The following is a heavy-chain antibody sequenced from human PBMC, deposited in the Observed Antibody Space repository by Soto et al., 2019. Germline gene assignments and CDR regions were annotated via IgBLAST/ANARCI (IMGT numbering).Heavy chain of an antibody. CDR3: ARGGEMGLIDY. CDR2: IRSKANSYLI. V-gene: IGHV3-73*02. J-gene: IGHJ4*02. CDR1: GFSFSDSA. Sequence: EVQLVESGGGLVQPGGSLRLSCAASGFSFSDSAMHWVRQASGKGLEWIARIRSKANSYLIAYDESVRGRFIISRDDSKNTAYLQMNDPNTEDTAIYYCARGGEMGLIDYWGQGTPVTVS. D-gene: IGHD1-26*01.